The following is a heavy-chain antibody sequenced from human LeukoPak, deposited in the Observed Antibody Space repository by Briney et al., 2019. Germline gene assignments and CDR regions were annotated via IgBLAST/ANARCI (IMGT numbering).Heavy chain of an antibody. Sequence: ASVKVSCKASGYTFTSYGISWVRQAPGQGLEWMGWISAYNGNTNYAQKLQGRVTMTTDTFTSTAYMELRSLRSDDTAVYYCAWSGYYVLDYYYYYGMDVWGQGTTVTVSS. D-gene: IGHD3-3*01. CDR3: AWSGYYVLDYYYYYGMDV. CDR1: GYTFTSYG. J-gene: IGHJ6*02. CDR2: ISAYNGNT. V-gene: IGHV1-18*01.